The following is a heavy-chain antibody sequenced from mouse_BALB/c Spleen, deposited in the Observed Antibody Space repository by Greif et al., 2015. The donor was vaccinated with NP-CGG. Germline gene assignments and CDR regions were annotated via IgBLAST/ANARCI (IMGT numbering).Heavy chain of an antibody. CDR2: INPSSGYT. J-gene: IGHJ2*01. V-gene: IGHV1-4*01. D-gene: IGHD1-2*01. CDR1: GYTFTSYT. Sequence: VKLVESGAELARPGASVKMSCKASGYTFTSYTMHWVKQRPGQGLEWIGYINPSSGYTNYNQKFKDKATLTADKSSSPAYMELGSLTAEDSAVYYCARGGRRDYFDYWGQGTTLTVSS. CDR3: ARGGRRDYFDY.